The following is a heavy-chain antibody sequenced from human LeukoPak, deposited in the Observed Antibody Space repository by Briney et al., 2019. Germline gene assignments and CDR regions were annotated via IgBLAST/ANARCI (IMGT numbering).Heavy chain of an antibody. Sequence: SETLSLTCTVSGDSLSSSSSYWGWLRQPPGKGLEWLGSIYYSGSNFDNPALKSRVTISVDTSKNQFSLKLSSVTAADTAVYYCARHRSGWLQSSFDYWGQGTLVTVSS. J-gene: IGHJ4*02. CDR1: GDSLSSSSSY. D-gene: IGHD5-24*01. V-gene: IGHV4-39*01. CDR3: ARHRSGWLQSSFDY. CDR2: IYYSGSN.